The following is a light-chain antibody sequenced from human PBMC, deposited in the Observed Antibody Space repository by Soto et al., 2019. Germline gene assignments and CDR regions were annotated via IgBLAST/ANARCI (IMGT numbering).Light chain of an antibody. Sequence: QSVLTQPPSVSGAPGQGVTISCTGSSSNFGAGHDVHWYQQFPGTAPKLLISGDSNRPSGVPDRFSGSKSGASASLAITGLRAEDEADYYCQSYDSNLNAVVFGGGTKLTVL. V-gene: IGLV1-40*01. J-gene: IGLJ2*01. CDR3: QSYDSNLNAVV. CDR1: SSNFGAGHD. CDR2: GDS.